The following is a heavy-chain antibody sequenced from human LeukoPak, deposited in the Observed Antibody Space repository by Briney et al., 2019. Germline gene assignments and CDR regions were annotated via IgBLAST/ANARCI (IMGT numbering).Heavy chain of an antibody. CDR2: IIPIFGTA. CDR3: ASEGTMVRGVPKTYDY. V-gene: IGHV1-69*13. J-gene: IGHJ4*02. Sequence: ASVKVSCKASGGTFSSYAISWVRQAPGQGLEWMGGIIPIFGTANYAQKFQGRVTITADESTSTAYMELSSLRSEDTAVYYCASEGTMVRGVPKTYDYWGQGTLVTVSS. CDR1: GGTFSSYA. D-gene: IGHD3-10*01.